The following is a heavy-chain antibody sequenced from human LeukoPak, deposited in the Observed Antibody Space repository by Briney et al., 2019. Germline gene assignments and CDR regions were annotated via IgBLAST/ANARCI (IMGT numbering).Heavy chain of an antibody. D-gene: IGHD1-1*01. V-gene: IGHV4-4*02. CDR3: AREWNDGPFDAFDI. Sequence: SETLSLTCAVSGGSISSSNWWSWVRPPPGKGLEWIGEIYHSGSTNYNPSLKSRVTISVDKSKNLFSLKLSSVTAADTAVYYCAREWNDGPFDAFDIWGQGTMVTVSS. J-gene: IGHJ3*02. CDR2: IYHSGST. CDR1: GGSISSSNW.